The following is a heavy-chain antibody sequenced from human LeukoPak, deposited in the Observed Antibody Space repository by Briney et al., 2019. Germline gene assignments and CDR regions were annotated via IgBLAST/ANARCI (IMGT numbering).Heavy chain of an antibody. V-gene: IGHV4-34*01. J-gene: IGHJ5*02. CDR1: GGSFSGYY. D-gene: IGHD3-10*01. CDR3: ASGATMVRGVIISRWFDP. CDR2: INHSGST. Sequence: PSETLSLTCAVYGGSFSGYYWSWIRQPPGKGLEWIGEINHSGSTNYNPSLKSRVTISVDTSKNQFSLKLSSVTAADTAVYYCASGATMVRGVIISRWFDPWGQGTLVTVSS.